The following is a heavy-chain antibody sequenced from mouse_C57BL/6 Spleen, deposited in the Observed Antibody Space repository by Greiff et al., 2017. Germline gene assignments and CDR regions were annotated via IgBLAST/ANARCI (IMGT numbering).Heavy chain of an antibody. V-gene: IGHV1-9*01. CDR3: ARGGTTVVGHIEY. D-gene: IGHD1-1*01. Sequence: VQLLQSGAELMKPGASVKLSCTATGYTFTGYWIAWVKQRPGHGLEWIGEILPGGGSTNYHEKFKGKATFTADTSSNTAYMQLSSLTTEDSASYYGARGGTTVVGHIEYWGEGTTLTESS. J-gene: IGHJ2*01. CDR1: GYTFTGYW. CDR2: ILPGGGST.